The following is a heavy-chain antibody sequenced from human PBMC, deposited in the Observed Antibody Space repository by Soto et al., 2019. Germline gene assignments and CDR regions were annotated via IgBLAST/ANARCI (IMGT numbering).Heavy chain of an antibody. CDR3: AHSSSRWPLGY. D-gene: IGHD4-17*01. CDR2: IYWDDDK. J-gene: IGHJ4*02. CDR1: GFSLSTSGVG. V-gene: IGHV2-5*02. Sequence: QITLKESGPTLVKPTQTLTLTCTFSGFSLSTSGVGVVWIRQPPRKALEWLALIYWDDDKRYSPSLKSRLTITKDTSKNQLVLTVSNMYPVDTATYYCAHSSSRWPLGYWGQGTLVTV.